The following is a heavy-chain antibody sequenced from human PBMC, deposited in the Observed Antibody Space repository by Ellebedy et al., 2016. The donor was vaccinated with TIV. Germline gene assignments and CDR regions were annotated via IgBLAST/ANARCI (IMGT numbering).Heavy chain of an antibody. CDR2: VIHTGST. Sequence: MPSETLSLTCAVYGDSFSGYYWSWIRQPPGKGLEWIGEVIHTGSTNYNPSLKSRVTISVDTSKNQFSLNLSPVTAADTAVYYCARVRRESLWFAESQYFFDYWGQGTLVTVSS. J-gene: IGHJ4*02. V-gene: IGHV4-34*12. CDR1: GDSFSGYY. CDR3: ARVRRESLWFAESQYFFDY. D-gene: IGHD3-10*01.